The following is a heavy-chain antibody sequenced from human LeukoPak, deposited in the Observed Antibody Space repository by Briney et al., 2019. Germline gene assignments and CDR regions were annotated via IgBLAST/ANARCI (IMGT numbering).Heavy chain of an antibody. J-gene: IGHJ4*02. V-gene: IGHV3-48*03. D-gene: IGHD1-26*01. CDR3: ARGSYRPDY. CDR1: VVTFSRYE. Sequence: RGGSLRLSCAASVVTFSRYEMNWVREAPGGGLEWVSYISSSGSPISYADSLKRRFTVSSDTAENSLYLQMNSLRAEDTAVYYCARGSYRPDYGGQGPLATAS. CDR2: ISSSGSPI.